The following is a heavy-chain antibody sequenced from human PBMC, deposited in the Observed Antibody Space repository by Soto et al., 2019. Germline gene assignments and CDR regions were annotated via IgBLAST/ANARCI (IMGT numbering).Heavy chain of an antibody. CDR2: IWYDGSNK. CDR1: EFTFSSSG. D-gene: IGHD6-19*01. V-gene: IGHV3-33*01. CDR3: ARDRPSYSSGWYATKD. J-gene: IGHJ4*02. Sequence: PGGSLRLSCAAPEFTFSSSGMHWVRQAPGKGLEWVAVIWYDGSNKYYADSVKGRFTISRDNSKNTLYLQMNRLRAEDTAMYYCARDRPSYSSGWYATKDWGQGTLVTVSS.